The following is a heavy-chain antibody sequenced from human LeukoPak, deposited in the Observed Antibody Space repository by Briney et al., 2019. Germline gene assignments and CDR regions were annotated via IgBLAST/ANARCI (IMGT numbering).Heavy chain of an antibody. Sequence: QSGGSLRLSCAASGFTFSDFWMHWVRQAPGKGLVWVSRINSGGTVTNYADSVKGRLTISRDNAKNTLYLQMNSLRADDTAVYYCAKGLMGATPYYFDYWGQGTLVTVSS. CDR2: INSGGTVT. D-gene: IGHD1-26*01. J-gene: IGHJ4*02. V-gene: IGHV3-74*01. CDR3: AKGLMGATPYYFDY. CDR1: GFTFSDFW.